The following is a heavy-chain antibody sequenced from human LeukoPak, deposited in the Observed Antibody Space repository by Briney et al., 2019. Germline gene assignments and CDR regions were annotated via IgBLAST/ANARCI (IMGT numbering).Heavy chain of an antibody. CDR1: GGSISSSSYY. D-gene: IGHD3/OR15-3a*01. CDR3: AREGYDFWSGPSYYYYYYMDV. J-gene: IGHJ6*03. V-gene: IGHV4-39*07. CDR2: IYYSGST. Sequence: SETLSLTCTVSGGSISSSSYYWGWIRQPPGKGLEWIGSIYYSGSTYYNPSLKSRVTISVDTSKNQFSLKLSSVTAADTAVYYCAREGYDFWSGPSYYYYYYMDVWGKGTTVTVSS.